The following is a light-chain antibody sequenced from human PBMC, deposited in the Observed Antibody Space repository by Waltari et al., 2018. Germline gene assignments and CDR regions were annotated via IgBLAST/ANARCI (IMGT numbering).Light chain of an antibody. CDR2: WAS. J-gene: IGKJ2*03. CDR1: QSVLYKFNNKNY. Sequence: ELTQSPDSLPASLGERPTINCKSSQSVLYKFNNKNYLAWFQLKPGQPPKLLIRWASTREPGVPDRFSGSGSGTDFTLTISSLQTEDVAVYYCQQYLTLPYSFGQGTKLEIK. V-gene: IGKV4-1*01. CDR3: QQYLTLPYS.